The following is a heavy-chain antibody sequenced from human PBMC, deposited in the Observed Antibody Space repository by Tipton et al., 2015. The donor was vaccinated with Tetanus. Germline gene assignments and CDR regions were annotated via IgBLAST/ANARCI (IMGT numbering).Heavy chain of an antibody. CDR2: IYYSGST. V-gene: IGHV4-31*03. CDR1: GGPISSGGYY. J-gene: IGHJ4*02. CDR3: ARDQARGARGWNYFDY. Sequence: TLSLTCTVSGGPISSGGYYWSWIRQHPGKGLEWIGDIYYSGSTYYNPSLKSRVTLSVDTSKNQFSLKLNSVSAADTAVYYCARDQARGARGWNYFDYWGQGTLVTVSP. D-gene: IGHD1-26*01.